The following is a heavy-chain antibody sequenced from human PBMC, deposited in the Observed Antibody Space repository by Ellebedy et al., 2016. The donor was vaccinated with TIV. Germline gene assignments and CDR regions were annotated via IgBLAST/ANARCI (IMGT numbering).Heavy chain of an antibody. CDR2: ISSSSSYI. CDR1: GFTFSSYS. CDR3: ARDSGYGVAAEDYFDY. J-gene: IGHJ4*02. D-gene: IGHD6-13*01. Sequence: GESLKISCAASGFTFSSYSMNWFRQAPGKGLEWVSSISSSSSYIYYADSVKGRFTISRDNAKNSLYLQMNSLRAEDTAVYYCARDSGYGVAAEDYFDYWGQGTLVTVSS. V-gene: IGHV3-21*01.